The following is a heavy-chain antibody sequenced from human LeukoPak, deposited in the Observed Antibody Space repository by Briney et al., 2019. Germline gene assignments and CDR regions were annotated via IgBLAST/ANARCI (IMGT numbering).Heavy chain of an antibody. D-gene: IGHD6-13*01. Sequence: SETLSLTCTVSGYSISSGYYWGWIRQPPGKGLEWIGYISYSGTTSYNPSLKSRVTISIDTSKNQFSLKLSSVTAADTAVYYCARGVNWIDPWGQGTLVTVSS. CDR3: ARGVNWIDP. CDR1: GYSISSGYY. CDR2: ISYSGTT. J-gene: IGHJ5*02. V-gene: IGHV4-38-2*02.